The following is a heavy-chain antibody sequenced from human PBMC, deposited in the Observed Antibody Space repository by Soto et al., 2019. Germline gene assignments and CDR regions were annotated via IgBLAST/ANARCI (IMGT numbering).Heavy chain of an antibody. Sequence: EVQLVESGGGLVKPGGSLRLSCAASGFTFSNAWMSWVRQAPGKGLEWVGRIKSKTDGGTTDYAAPVKGRFTISRDDSKHTLYLQMNSLKPEDTAVYYCTTSETTMVRGATDAFDIWGQGTMVTVSS. D-gene: IGHD3-10*01. J-gene: IGHJ3*02. CDR3: TTSETTMVRGATDAFDI. CDR1: GFTFSNAW. CDR2: IKSKTDGGTT. V-gene: IGHV3-15*01.